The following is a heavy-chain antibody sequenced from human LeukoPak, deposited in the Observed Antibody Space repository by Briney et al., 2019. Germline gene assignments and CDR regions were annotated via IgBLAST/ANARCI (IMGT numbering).Heavy chain of an antibody. CDR2: ISGSGGST. V-gene: IGHV3-23*01. CDR1: GFTFSSYA. J-gene: IGHJ4*02. Sequence: GGSLRLSCAASGFTFSSYAMGWVRQAPGKGLEWVSAISGSGGSTYYADSVKGRSTISRDNSKNTLYLQMNSLRAEDTAVYYCAKDYIGYCTNGVCYGDYWGQGTLVTVSS. D-gene: IGHD2-8*01. CDR3: AKDYIGYCTNGVCYGDY.